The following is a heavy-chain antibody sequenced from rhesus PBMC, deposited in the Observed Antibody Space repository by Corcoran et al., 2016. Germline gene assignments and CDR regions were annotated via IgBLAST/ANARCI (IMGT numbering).Heavy chain of an antibody. D-gene: IGHD4-23*01. CDR2: IPPYKGNK. Sequence: QVQLVQSGSEIKQPGASVRLSCKASGYTFTSYYMHWVRQAPGQGLEWIERIPPYKGNKGYEQNVQGRVTMTTDTSTSTGYMELSSLRSEDTAVYYCTRSKGTVTTSDYWGQGVLVTVSS. CDR1: GYTFTSYY. J-gene: IGHJ4*01. CDR3: TRSKGTVTTSDY. V-gene: IGHV1-180*01.